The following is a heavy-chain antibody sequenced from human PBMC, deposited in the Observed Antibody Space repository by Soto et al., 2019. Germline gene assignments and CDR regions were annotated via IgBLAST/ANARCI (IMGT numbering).Heavy chain of an antibody. CDR3: ARDRAKWKDYYYYGMDV. CDR2: IYYSGST. D-gene: IGHD1-20*01. J-gene: IGHJ6*02. CDR1: GGSISSGDDF. Sequence: QVQLQESGPGLVKPSQTLSLTCTVSGGSISSGDDFCTWIRQPPGKGLEWIGYIYYSGSTYYNPSIKSRLNMSVDTSKNQFSLKLSSVTAADTAVYYCARDRAKWKDYYYYGMDVWGQGTTVTVSS. V-gene: IGHV4-30-4*01.